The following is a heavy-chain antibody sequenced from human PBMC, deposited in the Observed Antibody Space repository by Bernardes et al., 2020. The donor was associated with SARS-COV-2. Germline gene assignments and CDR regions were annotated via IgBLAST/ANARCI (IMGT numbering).Heavy chain of an antibody. J-gene: IGHJ5*02. CDR3: ARQREASNWYGNNWFDP. Sequence: GESLKISCKGSGYIFTNYWIAWVRQMPGKGLEWMGIIFPGYSDTRYSPSFQGQVTISADKSINTANLQWSNLKASDTAVYYCARQREASNWYGNNWFDPWGQGTLVTVSS. CDR2: IFPGYSDT. V-gene: IGHV5-51*01. CDR1: GYIFTNYW. D-gene: IGHD6-13*01.